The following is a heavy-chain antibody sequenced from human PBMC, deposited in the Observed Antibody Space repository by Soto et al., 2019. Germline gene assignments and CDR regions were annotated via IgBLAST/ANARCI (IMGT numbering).Heavy chain of an antibody. Sequence: QVQLQESGPGLVKPSETLSLTCTVSGASITTYYWSWFRQPPGQGLESLGYIYHTGVTNSNPSLRGRLSISIDTAKNQFSRKLSSVTSADTAIYYCARTARVPDFWGPGILVTVSS. J-gene: IGHJ4*02. CDR2: IYHTGVT. V-gene: IGHV4-59*01. CDR1: GASITTYY. D-gene: IGHD2-2*01. CDR3: ARTARVPDF.